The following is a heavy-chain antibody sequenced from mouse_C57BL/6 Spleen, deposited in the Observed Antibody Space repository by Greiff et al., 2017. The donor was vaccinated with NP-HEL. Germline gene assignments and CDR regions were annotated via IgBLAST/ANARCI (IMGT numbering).Heavy chain of an antibody. D-gene: IGHD2-1*01. CDR2: INPDSSTI. Sequence: CAASGIDFSRYWMSWVRRAPGKGLEWIGEINPDSSTINYAPSLKDKFIISRDNAKNTLYLQMSKVRSEDTALYYCARRDVYYGRYFDVWGTGTTVTVSS. J-gene: IGHJ1*03. CDR1: GIDFSRYW. V-gene: IGHV4-1*01. CDR3: ARRDVYYGRYFDV.